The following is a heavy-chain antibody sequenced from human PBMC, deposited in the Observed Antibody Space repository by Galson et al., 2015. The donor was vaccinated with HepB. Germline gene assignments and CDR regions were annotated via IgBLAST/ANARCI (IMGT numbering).Heavy chain of an antibody. CDR2: INTNTGNP. CDR3: ARSPYYDSGSYYNVWIEP. CDR1: GYSFTTYG. D-gene: IGHD3-10*01. J-gene: IGHJ5*02. V-gene: IGHV7-4-1*02. Sequence: SVKVSCKASGYSFTTYGMNWVRQAPGQGLEWMGWINTNTGNPTYAQGFTGRFVFSLDTSVSTAYLQISSLKAEDTAGYYCARSPYYDSGSYYNVWIEPWGQGTLVTVSS.